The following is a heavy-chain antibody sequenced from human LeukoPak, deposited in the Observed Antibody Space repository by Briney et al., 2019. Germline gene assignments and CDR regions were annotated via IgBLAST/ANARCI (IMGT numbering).Heavy chain of an antibody. CDR1: GGSFSGYY. CDR2: INQSGST. D-gene: IGHD5-18*01. V-gene: IGHV4-34*01. J-gene: IGHJ4*02. Sequence: SETLSLTCAVYGGSFSGYYWSWIRQPPGKGLEWIGEINQSGSTNYNPSLKSRVTISVDTSKNQFSLRLSSVTAADTAVYYCARGPQGGYSYGPPPSYWGQGAPVTVSS. CDR3: ARGPQGGYSYGPPPSY.